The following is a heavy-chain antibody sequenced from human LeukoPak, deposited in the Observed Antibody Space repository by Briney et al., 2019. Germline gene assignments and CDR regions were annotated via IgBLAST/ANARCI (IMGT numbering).Heavy chain of an antibody. CDR1: GGSFSGYY. CDR2: INHSGST. V-gene: IGHV4-34*01. D-gene: IGHD6-13*01. CDR3: ARGGPPYSSSWRGLGYYFDY. J-gene: IGHJ4*02. Sequence: PSETLSLTCAVYGGSFSGYYWSWIRQPPGKGLEWIGEINHSGSTNYNPSLKSRVTISVDTSKNQFSLKLSSVTAADTAVYYCARGGPPYSSSWRGLGYYFDYWGQGTLVTVSS.